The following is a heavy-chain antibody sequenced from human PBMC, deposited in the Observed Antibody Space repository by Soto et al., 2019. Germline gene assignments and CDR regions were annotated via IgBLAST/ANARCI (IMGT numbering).Heavy chain of an antibody. CDR1: GFTFSSYD. Sequence: PGGSLRLSCAASGFTFSSYDMHWVRQATGKGLEWVSAIGTAGDTYYPGSVKGRFTISRENAKNSLYLQMNSLRAGDTAVYYCARAPSSGWYDGMDVWGQGTTVTVSS. J-gene: IGHJ6*02. CDR2: IGTAGDT. D-gene: IGHD6-19*01. CDR3: ARAPSSGWYDGMDV. V-gene: IGHV3-13*01.